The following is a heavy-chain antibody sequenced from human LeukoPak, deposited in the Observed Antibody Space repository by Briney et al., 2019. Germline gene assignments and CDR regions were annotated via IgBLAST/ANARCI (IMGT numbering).Heavy chain of an antibody. Sequence: PGGSLRLSCAASGFTFDDYGMSWVRQGPGKGLESVSGINWNGGSTGYADSVKGRFTISRDNAKNSLYLQMNSLRAEDTALYYCARGIHVRSGLSGDYWGQGTLVTVSS. J-gene: IGHJ4*02. CDR3: ARGIHVRSGLSGDY. D-gene: IGHD6-25*01. CDR1: GFTFDDYG. V-gene: IGHV3-20*04. CDR2: INWNGGST.